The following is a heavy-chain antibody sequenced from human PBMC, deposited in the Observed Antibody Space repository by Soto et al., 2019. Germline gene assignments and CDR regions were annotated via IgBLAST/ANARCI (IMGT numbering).Heavy chain of an antibody. CDR2: ISNDGSNK. CDR1: GFTFSSYG. CDR3: AKGGVVIGRDYGMDV. J-gene: IGHJ6*02. D-gene: IGHD3-22*01. V-gene: IGHV3-30*18. Sequence: GGALRLSCAASGFTFSSYGMHWVRQAPGKGLEWVAVISNDGSNKYYADSVKGRFTTSRDNSKNTLYLQMNSLRAEDTAVYYCAKGGVVIGRDYGMDVWGQGTTVTVSS.